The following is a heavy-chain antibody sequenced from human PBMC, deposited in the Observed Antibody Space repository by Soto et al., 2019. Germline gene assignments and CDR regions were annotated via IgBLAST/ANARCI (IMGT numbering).Heavy chain of an antibody. V-gene: IGHV1-18*01. J-gene: IGHJ6*02. CDR2: ISAYNGNT. Sequence: QVQLVQSGAEVKKPGASVKVSCKASGYTFTSYGISWVRQAPGQGLEWMGWISAYNGNTNYAQKLQGRVTMTTDTSTSXXYXEXXSLRSDDTAVYYCARDFSPYQYSGYDGSKYYGMDVWGQGTTVTVSS. CDR3: ARDFSPYQYSGYDGSKYYGMDV. D-gene: IGHD5-12*01. CDR1: GYTFTSYG.